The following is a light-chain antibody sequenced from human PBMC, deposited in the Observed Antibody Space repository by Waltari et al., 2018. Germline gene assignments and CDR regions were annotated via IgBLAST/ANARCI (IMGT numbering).Light chain of an antibody. V-gene: IGKV3-11*01. CDR2: DAS. CDR1: QSVSSY. J-gene: IGKJ4*01. CDR3: QQRSNWPPALT. Sequence: EIVLTQSPVTLSLSPGERATLSCRASQSVSSYLTWYQQKPGPAPRLLIYDASNRATGIPARFRGSGSGTDFTLTISSLEPEDFAVYYCQQRSNWPPALTFGGGTKVEVK.